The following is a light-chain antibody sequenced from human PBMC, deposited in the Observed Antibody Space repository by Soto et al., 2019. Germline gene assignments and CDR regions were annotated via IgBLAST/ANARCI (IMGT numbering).Light chain of an antibody. V-gene: IGKV1-5*01. Sequence: DIHITESPSTLSASVGDRVSITCRASQSIGGWLAWFQQKPGKAPQLLIFDASSLESGVPSRFSGSGSGTDFTLTISSLQPEDFATYYCQKYNSFWTFGQGTKVDIK. J-gene: IGKJ1*01. CDR1: QSIGGW. CDR3: QKYNSFWT. CDR2: DAS.